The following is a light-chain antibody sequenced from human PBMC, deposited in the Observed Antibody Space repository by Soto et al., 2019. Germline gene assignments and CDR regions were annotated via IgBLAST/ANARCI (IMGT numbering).Light chain of an antibody. V-gene: IGLV2-14*03. Sequence: QSVLTQPASVSGSPGQSITISCTGTSSDVGGYNYVSWYQQHPGKAPELMIYDVSSRPSGVSSRFSGSKSGNTASLTISGLLAEHEADYYCSSYTSGSTYVFGTGTKVTVL. CDR3: SSYTSGSTYV. CDR2: DVS. CDR1: SSDVGGYNY. J-gene: IGLJ1*01.